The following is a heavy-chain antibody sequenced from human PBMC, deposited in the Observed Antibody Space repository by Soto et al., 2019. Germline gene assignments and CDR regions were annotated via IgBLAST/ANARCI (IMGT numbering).Heavy chain of an antibody. V-gene: IGHV1-46*03. Sequence: QVQLVQSGAEVKKPGASVKVSCKASGYTFINYYIHWVRHAPGQGLEWMGVINPNGGSTVYAQKFLGRVTLTRDTSTSTVYVELSSLRSGDTAVYFCVRAAAARQRDYSYHYYLHIWGKGTTVTVSS. CDR2: INPNGGST. CDR1: GYTFINYY. J-gene: IGHJ6*03. CDR3: VRAAAARQRDYSYHYYLHI. D-gene: IGHD6-6*01.